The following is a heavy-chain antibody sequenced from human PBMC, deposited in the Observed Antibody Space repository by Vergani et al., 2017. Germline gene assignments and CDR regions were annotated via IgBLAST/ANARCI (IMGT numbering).Heavy chain of an antibody. CDR3: AKDRGEDKWDYCYMYC. CDR2: ISGSGGST. CDR1: GFTFSSYA. Sequence: EVQLLESGGGLVQPGGSLRLSCAASGFTFSSYAMSWVRQAPGKGLEWVAAISGSGGSTYYADSVKGRFTSSRDNSKNTLYLQMNSLSAEDTAVYYCAKDRGEDKWDYCYMYCGGKGNTITVS. J-gene: IGHJ6*03. D-gene: IGHD3-10*01. V-gene: IGHV3-23*01.